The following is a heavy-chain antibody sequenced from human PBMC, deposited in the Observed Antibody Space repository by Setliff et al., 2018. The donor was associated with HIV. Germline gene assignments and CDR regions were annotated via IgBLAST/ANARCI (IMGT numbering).Heavy chain of an antibody. CDR3: ARVRGLCTGGGCYSDYYGMDV. Sequence: ASVKVSCKASGYTFSDYYMHWVRQAPGQGLEWMGWINPNSGGTKSAQKFQGRVTMTWDTSISTYYMEVTRLKSDDTAVYYCARVRGLCTGGGCYSDYYGMDVWGQGTTVTVSS. CDR1: GYTFSDYY. J-gene: IGHJ6*02. V-gene: IGHV1-2*02. CDR2: INPNSGGT. D-gene: IGHD2-8*02.